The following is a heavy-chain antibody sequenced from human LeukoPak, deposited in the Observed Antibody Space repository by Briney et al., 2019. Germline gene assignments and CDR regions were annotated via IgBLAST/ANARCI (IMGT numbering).Heavy chain of an antibody. Sequence: ASVRVSCKASGYTFTSYGISWVRQAPGQGLEWMGWISAYNGSTNYAQKLQGRVTMTTDTSTSTAYMELRSLRSDDTAVYYCARLVGANQYYYGMDVWGQGTTVTVSS. CDR3: ARLVGANQYYYGMDV. D-gene: IGHD1-26*01. CDR1: GYTFTSYG. J-gene: IGHJ6*02. CDR2: ISAYNGST. V-gene: IGHV1-18*01.